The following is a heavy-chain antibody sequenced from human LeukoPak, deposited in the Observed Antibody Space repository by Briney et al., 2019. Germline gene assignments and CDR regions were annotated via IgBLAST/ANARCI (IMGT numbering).Heavy chain of an antibody. CDR1: GGSISSSSYY. Sequence: PSETLSLTCTVSGGSISSSSYYWGWIRQPPGKGLEWIGSIYYSGSTYYNPSLKSRVTISVDTSKNQFSLKLSSVTAADTAVYYCARHAGRAAYYDSSGPTEIGYWGQGTLVTVSS. D-gene: IGHD3-22*01. V-gene: IGHV4-39*01. J-gene: IGHJ4*02. CDR3: ARHAGRAAYYDSSGPTEIGY. CDR2: IYYSGST.